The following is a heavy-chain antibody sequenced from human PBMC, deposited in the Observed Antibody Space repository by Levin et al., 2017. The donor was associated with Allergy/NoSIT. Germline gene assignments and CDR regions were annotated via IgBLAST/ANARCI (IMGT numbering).Heavy chain of an antibody. V-gene: IGHV3-30*18. CDR3: AKEGSDYYGSGSPYYMDV. D-gene: IGHD3-10*01. CDR2: ISYDGSNK. J-gene: IGHJ6*03. Sequence: GGSLRLSCAASGFTFSSYGMHWVRQAPGKGLEWVAVISYDGSNKYYADSVKGRFTISRDNSKNTLYLQMNSLRAEDTAVYYCAKEGSDYYGSGSPYYMDVWGKGTTVTVSS. CDR1: GFTFSSYG.